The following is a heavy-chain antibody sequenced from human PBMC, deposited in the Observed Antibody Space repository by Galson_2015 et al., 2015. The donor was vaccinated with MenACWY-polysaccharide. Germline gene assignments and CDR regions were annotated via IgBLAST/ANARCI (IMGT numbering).Heavy chain of an antibody. CDR3: ARVSGYGDYLDY. J-gene: IGHJ4*02. CDR2: IYYSGST. Sequence: SETLSLTCTVSGGSISSYYWSWIRQPPGKGLEWIGYIYYSGSTNYNPSLKSRVTISVDTSKNQFSLKLSSVTAADTAVYYCARVSGYGDYLDYWGQGTLVTVSS. CDR1: GGSISSYY. D-gene: IGHD3-10*01. V-gene: IGHV4-59*01.